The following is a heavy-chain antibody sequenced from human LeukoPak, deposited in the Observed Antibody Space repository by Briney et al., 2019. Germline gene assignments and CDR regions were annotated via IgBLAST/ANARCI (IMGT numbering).Heavy chain of an antibody. CDR1: GAFFGRYS. CDR2: INYSGYT. D-gene: IGHD1-26*01. V-gene: IGHV4-34*01. J-gene: IGHJ4*02. CDR3: ARVGSTPAKFDY. Sequence: SETLSLTCAVYGAFFGRYSWSWIRQSPEKGLEWIGEINYSGYTKYNPSLKSRVTMSVDTSKNQFSLNLTSVTAADTAVYYCARVGSTPAKFDYWGQGTQVTVSS.